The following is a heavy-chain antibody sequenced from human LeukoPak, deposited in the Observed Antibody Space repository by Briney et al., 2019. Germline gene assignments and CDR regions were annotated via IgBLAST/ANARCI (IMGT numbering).Heavy chain of an antibody. CDR3: AGTTEGYCRGRSCYSYYYYTDV. J-gene: IGHJ6*03. CDR2: IYYSGST. Sequence: SEALSLTCTVSGGSISSRRYYWGWLRQPPRTRLEGLESIYYSGSTFYNPSLKSRLNISVDTFKNHFSLKVSSVTAADTAVYYCAGTTEGYCRGRSCYSYYYYTDVWGKGTTVTVSS. D-gene: IGHD2-15*01. V-gene: IGHV4-39*07. CDR1: GGSISSRRYY.